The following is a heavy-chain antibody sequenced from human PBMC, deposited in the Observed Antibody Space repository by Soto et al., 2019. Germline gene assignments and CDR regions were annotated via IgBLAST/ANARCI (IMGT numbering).Heavy chain of an antibody. D-gene: IGHD3-10*01. CDR2: ISYDGSNK. V-gene: IGHV3-30*18. CDR1: GFTFSSYG. CDR3: AKDLYRDYYGSGSPGIGCYYYYGMDV. Sequence: GGSLRLSCAASGFTFSSYGMHWVRQAPGKGLEWVAVISYDGSNKYYADSVKGRFTISRDNSKNTLYLQMNSLRAEDTAVYYCAKDLYRDYYGSGSPGIGCYYYYGMDVWGQGTTVTVSS. J-gene: IGHJ6*02.